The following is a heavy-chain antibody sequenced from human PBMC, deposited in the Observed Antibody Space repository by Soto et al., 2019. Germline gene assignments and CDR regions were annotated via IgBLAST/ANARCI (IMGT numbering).Heavy chain of an antibody. Sequence: KTSETLSLTCAVSGGSISSSNWWSWVRQPPGKGLEWIGEIYHSGSTNYNPSLKSRVTISVDKSKNQFSLKLSSVTAADTAVYYCARAFSSGWPKSYNWFDPWGQGTLVTVSS. CDR1: GGSISSSNW. D-gene: IGHD6-19*01. CDR2: IYHSGST. CDR3: ARAFSSGWPKSYNWFDP. V-gene: IGHV4-4*02. J-gene: IGHJ5*02.